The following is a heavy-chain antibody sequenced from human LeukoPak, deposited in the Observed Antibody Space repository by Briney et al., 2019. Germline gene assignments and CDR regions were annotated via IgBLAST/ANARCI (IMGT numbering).Heavy chain of an antibody. D-gene: IGHD3-10*01. J-gene: IGHJ5*02. CDR2: ISGSGGST. CDR3: GKQRPVPGGIIGVIDP. CDR1: GFTVISNA. V-gene: IGHV3-23*01. Sequence: GGSLRLSCAASGFTVISNAMGCVRQAPGKGLEWVSGISGSGGSTYYADSVKGRFTISRDNSKNTLYVQMNSLRAEDTAVYYCGKQRPVPGGIIGVIDPCSQGTLVTVSS.